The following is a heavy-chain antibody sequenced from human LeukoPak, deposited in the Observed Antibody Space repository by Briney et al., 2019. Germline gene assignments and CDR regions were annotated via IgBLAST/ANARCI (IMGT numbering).Heavy chain of an antibody. CDR1: GFTFSSYG. D-gene: IGHD6-13*01. J-gene: IGHJ4*02. CDR3: ATFGRYSSSWLEDY. CDR2: IRYDGSNK. V-gene: IGHV3-30*02. Sequence: PGGSLRLSCAASGFTFSSYGMHWVRQAPGKGLEGVAFIRYDGSNKYYADSVKGRFTISRDNSKNTLYLQMNSLRAEDTAVYYCATFGRYSSSWLEDYWGQGTLATVSS.